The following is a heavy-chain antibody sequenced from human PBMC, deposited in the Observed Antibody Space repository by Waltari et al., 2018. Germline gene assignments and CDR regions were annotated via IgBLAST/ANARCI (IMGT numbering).Heavy chain of an antibody. Sequence: QVQLAQSGAEVKKPGSSVKVSCKASGGTFSSYAISWVRQAPGQGLEWMGGIIPMFGTAIYALKFQGRVTITTDESTSTAYMELSSLRSEDTAVYYCARPRRELRRCDAFDIWGQGTMVTVSS. CDR3: ARPRRELRRCDAFDI. J-gene: IGHJ3*02. V-gene: IGHV1-69*05. CDR2: IIPMFGTA. D-gene: IGHD1-26*01. CDR1: GGTFSSYA.